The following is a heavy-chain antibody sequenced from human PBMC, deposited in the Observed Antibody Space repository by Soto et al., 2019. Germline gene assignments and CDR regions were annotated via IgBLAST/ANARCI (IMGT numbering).Heavy chain of an antibody. J-gene: IGHJ1*01. Sequence: ASVKVSCKASGYTFTSYGISWVRQAPGQGLEWMGWISAYNGNINYAQKLQGRVTMTTDTSTSTAYMELRSLRSDDTAVYYCARATYYDILTGYPEYFQHWGQGTLVTVS. D-gene: IGHD3-9*01. CDR1: GYTFTSYG. CDR3: ARATYYDILTGYPEYFQH. V-gene: IGHV1-18*01. CDR2: ISAYNGNI.